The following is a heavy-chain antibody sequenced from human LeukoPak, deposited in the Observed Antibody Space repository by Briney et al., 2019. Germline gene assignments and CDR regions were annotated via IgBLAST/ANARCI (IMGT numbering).Heavy chain of an antibody. CDR2: INHSGST. CDR1: GGSFSGYY. Sequence: SETLSLTCAVYGGSFSGYYWSWIRQPPGKGLEWIGEINHSGSTNYNPSLKSRVTISVDTSKNQFSLKLSSVTAADTAVYYCARAIVVHNIDYWGQGTLVTVSS. D-gene: IGHD3-22*01. CDR3: ARAIVVHNIDY. J-gene: IGHJ4*02. V-gene: IGHV4-34*01.